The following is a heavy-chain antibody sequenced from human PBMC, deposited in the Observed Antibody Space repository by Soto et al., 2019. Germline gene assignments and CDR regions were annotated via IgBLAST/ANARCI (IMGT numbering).Heavy chain of an antibody. V-gene: IGHV3-53*01. CDR3: ARGGIAFYHGMDV. CDR2: IYSDGST. D-gene: IGHD2-21*01. CDR1: GLTVNTNY. Sequence: GGSLRLSCAASGLTVNTNYFTWVRQTPGQGLEWVSAIYSDGSTYYADSLQGRSTISRDNSKNAVILQINSVRAEDTAVYYCARGGIAFYHGMDVWGQGITVTVSS. J-gene: IGHJ6*02.